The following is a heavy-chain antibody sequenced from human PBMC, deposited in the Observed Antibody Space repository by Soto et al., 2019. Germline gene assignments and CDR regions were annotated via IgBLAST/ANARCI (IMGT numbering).Heavy chain of an antibody. J-gene: IGHJ2*01. Sequence: SETLSLTCTVSGGSISSGDYYWSWIRQPPGKGLEWIGYIYYSGSTYYNPSLKSRVTISVDTSKNQFSLKLSSVTAADTAVYSCASWNYGDSGLWYFDLWGRRTLVTVSS. D-gene: IGHD4-17*01. V-gene: IGHV4-30-4*01. CDR2: IYYSGST. CDR1: GGSISSGDYY. CDR3: ASWNYGDSGLWYFDL.